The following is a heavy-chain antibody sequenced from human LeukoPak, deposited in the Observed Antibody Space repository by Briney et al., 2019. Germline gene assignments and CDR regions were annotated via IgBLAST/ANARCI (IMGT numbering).Heavy chain of an antibody. CDR2: TNPNSGNT. V-gene: IGHV1-8*01. D-gene: IGHD3-16*01. J-gene: IGHJ5*02. CDR1: GYTFTSYD. CDR3: ARGVHDYVLWFDP. Sequence: GASVKVSCKASGYTFTSYDINWVRQATGQGLEWMGWTNPNSGNTGYAQKFQGRVTMTRNTSISTAYMELSSLRSEDTAVYYCARGVHDYVLWFDPWGQGTLVTVSS.